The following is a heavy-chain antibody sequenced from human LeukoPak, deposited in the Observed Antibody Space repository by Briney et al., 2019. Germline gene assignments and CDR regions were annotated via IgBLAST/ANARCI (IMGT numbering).Heavy chain of an antibody. CDR1: GGTFSSYA. V-gene: IGHV1-69*13. J-gene: IGHJ4*02. D-gene: IGHD3-9*01. CDR2: IIPIFGTA. CDR3: ARARNQVLRYFDWFYYFDY. Sequence: ASVKVSCKASGGTFSSYAICWVRQAPGQGLEWMGGIIPIFGTANYAQKFQGRVTITADESTSTAYMELSSLRSEDTAVYYCARARNQVLRYFDWFYYFDYWGQGTLVTVSS.